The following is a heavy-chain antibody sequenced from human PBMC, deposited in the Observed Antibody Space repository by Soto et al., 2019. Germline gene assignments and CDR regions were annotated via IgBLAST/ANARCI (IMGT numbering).Heavy chain of an antibody. CDR3: AKSPQRYCSSTSCYSDWYFDL. CDR2: ISGSGGST. J-gene: IGHJ2*01. V-gene: IGHV3-23*01. Sequence: EVQLLESGGGLVQPGGSLRLSCAASGFTFSSYAMSWVRQAPGKGLEWVSAISGSGGSTYYADSVKGRFTISRDNSKNTLYLQMNSLRAEDTAVYYCAKSPQRYCSSTSCYSDWYFDLWGRDTLVTVSS. CDR1: GFTFSSYA. D-gene: IGHD2-2*01.